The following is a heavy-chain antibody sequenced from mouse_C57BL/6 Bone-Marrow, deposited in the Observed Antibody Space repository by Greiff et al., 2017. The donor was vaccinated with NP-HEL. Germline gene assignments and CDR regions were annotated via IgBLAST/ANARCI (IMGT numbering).Heavy chain of an antibody. V-gene: IGHV5-4*03. CDR3: ARGEDYYGSSYDAMDY. J-gene: IGHJ4*01. Sequence: EVKVVESGGGLVKPGGSLKLSCAASGFTFSSYAMSWVRQTPEKRLEWVATISDGGSYTYYPDNVKGRFTISRDNAKNNLYLQMSHLKSEDTAMYYCARGEDYYGSSYDAMDYWGQGTSVTVSS. D-gene: IGHD1-1*01. CDR1: GFTFSSYA. CDR2: ISDGGSYT.